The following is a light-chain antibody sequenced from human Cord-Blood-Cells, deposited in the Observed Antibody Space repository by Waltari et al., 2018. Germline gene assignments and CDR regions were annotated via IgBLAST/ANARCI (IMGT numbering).Light chain of an antibody. V-gene: IGLV2-14*01. CDR3: SSYTSSSTYV. J-gene: IGLJ1*01. CDR2: DVS. Sequence: QSALTQPASVSGSPGQSITISCTGTSSDVGGYNYVSWYQQHPGTAAKLMIYDVSNRPSCVTYPFSGSKSSSTASLTISGVQAEDEADNYCSSYTSSSTYVFGTGTKVTVL. CDR1: SSDVGGYNY.